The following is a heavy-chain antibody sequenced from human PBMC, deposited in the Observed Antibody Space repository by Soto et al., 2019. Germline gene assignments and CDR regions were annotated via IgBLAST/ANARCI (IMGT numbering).Heavy chain of an antibody. Sequence: SDTLSLTSAVSGDSISTSYWTWIRKSPGTGLECIGRNHHSGKSNYSPSLRSRVTMSVDTSKNQFSLKLNSMTAAYTAIYYFARVGGSGWNFDSWGQGILVT. V-gene: IGHV4-59*07. J-gene: IGHJ4*02. CDR3: ARVGGSGWNFDS. CDR1: GDSISTSY. D-gene: IGHD6-19*01. CDR2: NHHSGKS.